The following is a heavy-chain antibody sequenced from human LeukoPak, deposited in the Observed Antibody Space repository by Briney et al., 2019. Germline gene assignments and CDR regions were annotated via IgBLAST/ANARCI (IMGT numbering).Heavy chain of an antibody. D-gene: IGHD7-27*01. CDR2: ISSSSSTI. CDR3: ARELSGVDY. V-gene: IGHV3-48*01. J-gene: IGHJ4*02. CDR1: GFTFSTYN. Sequence: GGSLRLSCAASGFTFSTYNMNWVRQARGKELEWVSYISSSSSTIYYADSVKGRFTISRDNAKNSLYLQMNSLRAEDTAVYYCARELSGVDYWGQGTLVTVSS.